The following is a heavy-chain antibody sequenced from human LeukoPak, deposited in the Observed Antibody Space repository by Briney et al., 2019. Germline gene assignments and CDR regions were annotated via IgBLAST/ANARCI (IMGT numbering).Heavy chain of an antibody. CDR2: ISWNSGDI. D-gene: IGHD5-18*01. CDR1: GFTFDDCA. V-gene: IGHV3-9*01. Sequence: GGSLRISCAASGFTFDDCAMHWVRQAPGKGLEWVSGISWNSGDIGYADSVKGRFTISRDNAKNSLYLQMNSLRTEDTALYYCVKVAGYSYGYFDYWGQGTLVTVSS. CDR3: VKVAGYSYGYFDY. J-gene: IGHJ4*02.